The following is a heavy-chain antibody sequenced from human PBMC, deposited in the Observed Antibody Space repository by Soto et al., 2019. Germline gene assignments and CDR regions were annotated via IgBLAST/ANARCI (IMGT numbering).Heavy chain of an antibody. D-gene: IGHD1-7*01. J-gene: IGHJ3*02. Sequence: LSLPCAVSGGSMSSGNWWSCVRQPPGKGLEWIGEIYHSGSTNYNPSLKSRLTISVDKFKNQFSLKLSSVTAADTAVYYCARPSTGTFLHAFDIWGQGTMVTGSS. CDR1: GGSMSSGNW. CDR2: IYHSGST. V-gene: IGHV4-4*02. CDR3: ARPSTGTFLHAFDI.